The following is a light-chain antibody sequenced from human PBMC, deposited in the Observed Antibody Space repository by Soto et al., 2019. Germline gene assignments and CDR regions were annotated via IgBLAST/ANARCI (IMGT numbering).Light chain of an antibody. CDR2: KAS. CDR1: QSISSW. CDR3: QQYNSFPT. V-gene: IGKV1-5*03. J-gene: IGKJ1*01. Sequence: DIQMTQSPSTLSASVGDRVTITCRASQSISSWLAWYQQKPGKAPKILIYKASSLESGVPSRFSGSGSGTXXXXXXXXXXXDDFATXXXQQYNSFPTFGQGTKVEIK.